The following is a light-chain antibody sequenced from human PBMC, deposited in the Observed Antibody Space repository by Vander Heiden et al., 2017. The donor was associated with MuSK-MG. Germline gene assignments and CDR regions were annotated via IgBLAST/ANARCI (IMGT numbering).Light chain of an antibody. CDR2: DAS. CDR3: QQVYSSPRT. CDR1: QGISSD. J-gene: IGKJ1*01. Sequence: AIQLTQSPSSLSASVGDRVTITCRASQGISSDLDWYQQKPGKAPKLLIYDASSLESGVPSRFSGSGSGTDFTLTISSLQPEDFATYYCQQVYSSPRTFGQGTKVEIK. V-gene: IGKV1-13*02.